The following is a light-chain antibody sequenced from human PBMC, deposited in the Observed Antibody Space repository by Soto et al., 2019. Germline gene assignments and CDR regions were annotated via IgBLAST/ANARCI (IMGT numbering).Light chain of an antibody. CDR1: SNDVGAYNY. Sequence: QSALTQPASVSGSPGQSITISCTGTSNDVGAYNYVSWFQQYPGKAPKLMIYEVTNRPSGVSNRFSGSKSGNTASLTISGLQAEDEADYYCSSYTSTSHVVFGGGTKLTVL. CDR3: SSYTSTSHVV. CDR2: EVT. J-gene: IGLJ2*01. V-gene: IGLV2-14*01.